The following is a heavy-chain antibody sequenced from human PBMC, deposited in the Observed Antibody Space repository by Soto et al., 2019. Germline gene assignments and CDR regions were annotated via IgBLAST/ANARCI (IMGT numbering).Heavy chain of an antibody. J-gene: IGHJ4*02. Sequence: QVHLVQSGAEVRKPGASVKVSCKASGYTFSSYAMHWVRQAPGQRLEWMGWINAGYGNTKSSQKFQDRVTISRDTFARTGYMELTRLRSEDTAVYYCARDTGDGTSDFWGEGTLVTVSS. CDR2: INAGYGNT. D-gene: IGHD7-27*01. CDR1: GYTFSSYA. V-gene: IGHV1-3*01. CDR3: ARDTGDGTSDF.